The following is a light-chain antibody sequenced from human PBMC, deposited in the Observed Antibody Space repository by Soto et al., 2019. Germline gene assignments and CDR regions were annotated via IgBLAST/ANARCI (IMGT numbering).Light chain of an antibody. CDR2: DAS. Sequence: DIQMTQSPSTLSASVGDRVTITCRASQSISNSLAWYQQKPGKAPKLLMHDASNLESGVPSRFSGSGSGTEFTLTISGLQPDDFATYYCQQYQTYSRTFGPGTKVDIK. J-gene: IGKJ3*01. V-gene: IGKV1-5*01. CDR1: QSISNS. CDR3: QQYQTYSRT.